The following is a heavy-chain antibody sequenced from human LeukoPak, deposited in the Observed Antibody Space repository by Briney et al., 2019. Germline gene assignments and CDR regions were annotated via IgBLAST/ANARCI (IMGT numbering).Heavy chain of an antibody. D-gene: IGHD5-24*01. CDR2: IKQDGSKK. V-gene: IGHV3-7*04. CDR1: GFPFSSYW. CDR3: TRVGYIDEGIDY. J-gene: IGHJ4*02. Sequence: GGSLRLSCVASGFPFSSYWMTWVRQAPGKGQEWVANIKQDGSKKSYVDSVKGRFTISRDNAKNSLYLQMNSLRAEDTAIYYCTRVGYIDEGIDYWGQGTLVTVSS.